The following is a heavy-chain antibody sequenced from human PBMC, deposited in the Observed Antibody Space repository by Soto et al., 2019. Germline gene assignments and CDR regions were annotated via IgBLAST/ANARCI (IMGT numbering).Heavy chain of an antibody. CDR3: AREDILVVPAARGNWFDP. Sequence: SQTLSLTCAISGDSVSSNSASWNWIRQSPSRGLEWLGRTYYRSKWYNDYAVSVKSRITINPDTSKNQFSLQLNSVTPEDTAVYYCAREDILVVPAARGNWFDPWGQGTLVTVSS. CDR2: TYYRSKWYN. V-gene: IGHV6-1*01. CDR1: GDSVSSNSAS. J-gene: IGHJ5*02. D-gene: IGHD2-2*01.